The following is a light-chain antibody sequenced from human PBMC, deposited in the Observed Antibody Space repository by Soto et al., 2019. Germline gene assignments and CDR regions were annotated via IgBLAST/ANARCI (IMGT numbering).Light chain of an antibody. V-gene: IGLV2-11*01. CDR2: DVS. J-gene: IGLJ1*01. CDR3: CSYAGNYTHV. CDR1: SSDVGGYNY. Sequence: QSVLTQPRSVSGSPGQSVTISCNGTSSDVGGYNYVSWYQQHPGKAPKLMIYDVSKRPSGVPDRFSGSKSGNTASLTISGLLAEDEADYYCCSYAGNYTHVFGTGTKLTVL.